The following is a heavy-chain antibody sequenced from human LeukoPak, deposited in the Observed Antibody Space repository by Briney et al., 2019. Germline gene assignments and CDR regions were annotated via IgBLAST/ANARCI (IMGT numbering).Heavy chain of an antibody. Sequence: GGSLRLSCAASGYTFTSYYMHWVRQAPGQGLEWMGIINHSGGSTSYAQKFQGRVTMTRDMSTSTVYMELSSLRSEDTAVYYCAGEIYSGYGSHWGEGTLVTISS. D-gene: IGHD5-12*01. CDR2: INHSGGST. J-gene: IGHJ4*02. CDR1: GYTFTSYY. CDR3: AGEIYSGYGSH. V-gene: IGHV1-46*01.